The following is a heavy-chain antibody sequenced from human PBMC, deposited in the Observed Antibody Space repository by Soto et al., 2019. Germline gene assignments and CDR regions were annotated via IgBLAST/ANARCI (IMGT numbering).Heavy chain of an antibody. V-gene: IGHV3-74*01. Sequence: GGSLRLSCAASGLTFSSYWMHWVRQALGKGLVWVSRINSDGSSTSYADSVKGRFTISRDNAKNTLYLQMNSLRAEDTAVYYCARDQGSSSWFPIDYWGQGTLVTVSS. CDR3: ARDQGSSSWFPIDY. CDR1: GLTFSSYW. CDR2: INSDGSST. D-gene: IGHD6-13*01. J-gene: IGHJ4*02.